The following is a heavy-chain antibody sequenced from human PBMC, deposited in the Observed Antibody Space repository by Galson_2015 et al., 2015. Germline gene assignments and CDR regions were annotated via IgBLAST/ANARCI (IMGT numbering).Heavy chain of an antibody. J-gene: IGHJ4*02. CDR1: GFILNTYT. CDR2: ISTDSTYI. Sequence: SLRLSCAASGFILNTYTINWARQTPGKGLEWVSAISTDSTYIYYADSVKGRFTISRDNAENSLFLQMNSLRAEDTAVYYCARLAAAGTAYWGRGTLVTVSS. D-gene: IGHD6-13*01. V-gene: IGHV3-21*01. CDR3: ARLAAAGTAY.